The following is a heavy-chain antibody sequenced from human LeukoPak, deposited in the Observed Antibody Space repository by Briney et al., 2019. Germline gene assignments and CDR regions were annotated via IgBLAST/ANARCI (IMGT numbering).Heavy chain of an antibody. J-gene: IGHJ4*02. CDR1: GFTFSSYV. CDR2: IWYDGSNK. D-gene: IGHD3-16*01. CDR3: ARDGGIWYFDY. V-gene: IGHV3-33*08. Sequence: GGCLRLSCVASGFTFSSYVIHWVRQAPGKGLEWVAVIWYDGSNKYYADSVKGRFTISRDNSKKTLYLQMNSLRAEDTAVYYCARDGGIWYFDYWGQGTLVTVSS.